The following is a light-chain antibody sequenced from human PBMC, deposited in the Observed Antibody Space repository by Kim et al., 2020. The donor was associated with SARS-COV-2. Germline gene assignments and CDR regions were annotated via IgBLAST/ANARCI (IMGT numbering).Light chain of an antibody. V-gene: IGLV2-11*01. CDR3: CSYAGSYTWV. CDR2: DVS. J-gene: IGLJ3*02. CDR1: SHDVGSYNY. Sequence: GQSVTLTCNGTSHDVGSYNYVSWYQQHPGKAPKVMIYDVSKRPSGVPDRFSGSKSGNTASLTISGLQAEDEADYYCCSYAGSYTWVFGGGTQLTVL.